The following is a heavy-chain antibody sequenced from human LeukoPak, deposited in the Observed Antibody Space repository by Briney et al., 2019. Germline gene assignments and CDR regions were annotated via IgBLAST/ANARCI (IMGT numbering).Heavy chain of an antibody. CDR1: GFTFDDYA. CDR2: ISWNSGSI. V-gene: IGHV3-9*03. Sequence: GGSLRLSCAASGFTFDDYAMHWVRQAPGKGLEWVSGISWNSGSIGYADSVKGRFTISRDNAKNSLYLRMNSLRAEDMALYYCAKSITIFGVVIDAFDIWGQGTMVTVSS. D-gene: IGHD3-3*01. CDR3: AKSITIFGVVIDAFDI. J-gene: IGHJ3*02.